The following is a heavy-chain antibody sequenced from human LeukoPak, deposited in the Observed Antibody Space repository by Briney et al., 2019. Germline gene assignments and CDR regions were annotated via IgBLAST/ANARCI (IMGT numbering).Heavy chain of an antibody. V-gene: IGHV4-4*07. Sequence: PSETLSLTCTVSGGSISSYYWSWIRRPAGKGLEWIGHIYTSGSTNYNPSLKSRVTMSIDTSKNQFSLKLSSVTAADTAVYYCAREYYYDNSGYTYFQHWGQGTLVTVSS. CDR3: AREYYYDNSGYTYFQH. CDR1: GGSISSYY. J-gene: IGHJ1*01. CDR2: IYTSGST. D-gene: IGHD3-22*01.